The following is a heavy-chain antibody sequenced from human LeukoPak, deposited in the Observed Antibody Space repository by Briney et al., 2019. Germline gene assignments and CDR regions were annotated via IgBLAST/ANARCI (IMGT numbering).Heavy chain of an antibody. CDR3: ASPRGYCTNGVCDAFDS. V-gene: IGHV3-48*01. CDR1: GFTFSTYS. CDR2: ISSSSSTI. Sequence: GGSLRLSCAASGFTFSTYSMNWVRQAPGKGLEWVSYISSSSSTIYYADSVEGRFAISRDNAKNSLYLQMNSLRAEDTAVYYCASPRGYCTNGVCDAFDSWGQGTLVTVSS. D-gene: IGHD2-8*01. J-gene: IGHJ4*02.